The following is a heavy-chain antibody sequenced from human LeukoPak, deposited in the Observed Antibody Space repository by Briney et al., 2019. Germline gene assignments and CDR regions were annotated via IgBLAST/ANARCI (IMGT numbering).Heavy chain of an antibody. D-gene: IGHD3-3*01. V-gene: IGHV1-18*01. CDR3: ASSTDGDYDFWSGYFV. J-gene: IGHJ4*02. Sequence: ASVRVSCKASGYTFTSYGISWVRQAPGQGLEWMGWISAYNGNTNYAQKLQGRVTMTTDTSTSTACIELRSLRSDDTAVYYCASSTDGDYDFWSGYFVWGQGTLVTVSS. CDR2: ISAYNGNT. CDR1: GYTFTSYG.